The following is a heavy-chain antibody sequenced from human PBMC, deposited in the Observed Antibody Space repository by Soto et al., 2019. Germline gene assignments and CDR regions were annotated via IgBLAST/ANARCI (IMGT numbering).Heavy chain of an antibody. V-gene: IGHV3-74*01. D-gene: IGHD1-26*01. CDR3: LRSGNYRLDY. CDR1: GFTFSSYW. Sequence: GGSVRLSCAASGFTFSSYWLPCVCQAPGKGLVWFGRGNGGGSSTGYADSVKGRFTVARDNAKNTLYLQMKSLRAEDTAVYYCLRSGNYRLDYSGPGILVTLAS. J-gene: IGHJ4*02. CDR2: GNGGGSST.